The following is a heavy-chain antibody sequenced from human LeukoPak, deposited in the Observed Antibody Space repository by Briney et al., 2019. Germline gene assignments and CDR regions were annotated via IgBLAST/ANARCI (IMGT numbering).Heavy chain of an antibody. V-gene: IGHV3-30*18. Sequence: PGRSLRLSCAASGFTFSSYGMHWVRQAPGKGLEWVAVISYDGSNKYHADSVKGRFTISRDNSKNTLYLQMNSLRAEDTAVYYCAKPIGSYDSSGYYRYWGQGTLVTVSS. CDR2: ISYDGSNK. CDR3: AKPIGSYDSSGYYRY. CDR1: GFTFSSYG. J-gene: IGHJ4*02. D-gene: IGHD3-22*01.